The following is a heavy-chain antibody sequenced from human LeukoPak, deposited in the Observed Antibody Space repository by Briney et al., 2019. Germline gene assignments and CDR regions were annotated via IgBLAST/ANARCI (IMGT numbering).Heavy chain of an antibody. V-gene: IGHV4-59*08. CDR2: IYYSGST. D-gene: IGHD4-17*01. CDR1: GGSISSYY. Sequence: SETLSLTCTVSGGSISSYYWSWIRQPPGKGLECIGYIYYSGSTNYNPSLKSRVTIPVDTSKNQFSLKLSSVTAADTAVYYCARLLRVTTVGPDLYYFDYWGQGTLVTVSS. CDR3: ARLLRVTTVGPDLYYFDY. J-gene: IGHJ4*02.